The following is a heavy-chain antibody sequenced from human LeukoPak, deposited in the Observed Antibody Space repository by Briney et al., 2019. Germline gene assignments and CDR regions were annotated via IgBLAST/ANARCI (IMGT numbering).Heavy chain of an antibody. J-gene: IGHJ4*02. V-gene: IGHV4-59*01. CDR3: ASKEAARPFDY. Sequence: SETLSLTCTVSGGSISSYYWSWIRQPPGKGLEWIGYIYYSGSTNYNPSLKSRVTISLETSLSQFSLKLSSVTAADTAVYYCASKEAARPFDYWGQGALVTVSS. CDR2: IYYSGST. CDR1: GGSISSYY. D-gene: IGHD6-6*01.